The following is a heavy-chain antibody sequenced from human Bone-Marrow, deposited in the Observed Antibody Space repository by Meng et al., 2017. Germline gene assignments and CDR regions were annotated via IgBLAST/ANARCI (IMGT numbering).Heavy chain of an antibody. Sequence: GESLKISCAASGFTFSSYGMHWVRQAPGKGLEWVSYISSSGSTIYYADSVKGRFTISRDNAKNSLYLQMNSLRAEDTAVYYCARDHCSSTSCYLFHYYYGMDVWGQGTTVTVSS. CDR2: ISSSGSTI. D-gene: IGHD2-2*01. J-gene: IGHJ6*02. V-gene: IGHV3-48*04. CDR3: ARDHCSSTSCYLFHYYYGMDV. CDR1: GFTFSSYG.